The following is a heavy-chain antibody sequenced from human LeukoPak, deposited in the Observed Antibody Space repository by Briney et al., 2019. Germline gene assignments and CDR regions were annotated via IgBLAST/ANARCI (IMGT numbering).Heavy chain of an antibody. Sequence: PGGSLRLSCAASGFTFRSYAMSWVRQAPGKGLEWVSAISGSGGSTYYADSVKGRFTISRDNSKNTLYLQMNSLRAEDTAVYYCAKEKISGGSCYLDYWGQGTLVTVSS. CDR2: ISGSGGST. D-gene: IGHD2-15*01. J-gene: IGHJ4*02. CDR3: AKEKISGGSCYLDY. CDR1: GFTFRSYA. V-gene: IGHV3-23*01.